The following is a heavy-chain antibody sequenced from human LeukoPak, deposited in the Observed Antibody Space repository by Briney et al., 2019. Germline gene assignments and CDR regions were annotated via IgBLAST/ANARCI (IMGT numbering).Heavy chain of an antibody. D-gene: IGHD3-9*01. J-gene: IGHJ4*02. CDR2: IKQDGSEK. Sequence: GGSLRLSCAASGFTFSSYWMSWVRQAPGKGLEWVANIKQDGSEKYYVDSVKGRFTISRDNAKNSLYLQMNSLRAEDTAVYYCARGHVLRYFDWAHDYWGQGTLVTVSS. CDR1: GFTFSSYW. CDR3: ARGHVLRYFDWAHDY. V-gene: IGHV3-7*01.